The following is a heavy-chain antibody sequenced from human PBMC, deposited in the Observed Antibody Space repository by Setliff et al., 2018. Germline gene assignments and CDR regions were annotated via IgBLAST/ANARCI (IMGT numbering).Heavy chain of an antibody. CDR3: AKDRSFFHH. CDR2: IRQDGTNK. V-gene: IGHV3-7*03. J-gene: IGHJ1*01. Sequence: LRLSCVGSGFTISNYWMAWVRQAPGKGLEWVADIRQDGTNKYYMDSVRGRFTISRDDSKNVAYLQMTSLQTEDTAVYYCAKDRSFFHHWGQGTLVTVSS. D-gene: IGHD6-19*01. CDR1: GFTISNYW.